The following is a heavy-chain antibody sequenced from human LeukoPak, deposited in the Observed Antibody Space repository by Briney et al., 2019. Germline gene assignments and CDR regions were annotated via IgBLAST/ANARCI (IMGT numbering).Heavy chain of an antibody. V-gene: IGHV1-46*03. CDR2: INPSGGST. D-gene: IGHD2-15*01. CDR1: GYTFTSYY. J-gene: IGHJ4*02. Sequence: ASVKVSXKASGYTFTSYYMHWVRQAPGQGLEWMGIINPSGGSTSYAQKFQGRVTMTRDTSTSTVYMELSSLRSEDTAVYYCARAVGWCSGGSCYSLDYFDCWGQGTLVTVSS. CDR3: ARAVGWCSGGSCYSLDYFDC.